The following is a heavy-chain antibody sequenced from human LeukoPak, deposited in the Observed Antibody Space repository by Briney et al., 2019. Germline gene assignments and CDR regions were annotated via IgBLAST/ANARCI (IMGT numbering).Heavy chain of an antibody. CDR2: IYHSGST. Sequence: SETLSPTCTVSGDSISSYYWSWIRQPPGKGLEWIGYIYHSGSTNYNPSLKSRVTISADTSRDQFSLKLASVTAADTAVYYCATGYSSTWYYFDYWGQGTLVTVSS. V-gene: IGHV4-59*01. CDR1: GDSISSYY. CDR3: ATGYSSTWYYFDY. J-gene: IGHJ4*02. D-gene: IGHD6-13*01.